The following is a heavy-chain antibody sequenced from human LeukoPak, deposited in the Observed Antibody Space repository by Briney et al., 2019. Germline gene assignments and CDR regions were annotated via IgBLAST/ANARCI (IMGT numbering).Heavy chain of an antibody. CDR2: ISNDGSRK. J-gene: IGHJ4*02. CDR1: GFTFSRHG. D-gene: IGHD3-3*01. V-gene: IGHV3-30*03. CDR3: ARDRAWNYFDY. Sequence: PGGSLGLSCAPSGFTFSRHGMHWVRQAPGKGLKWVAIISNDGSRKYYAHSVEGRFTISRDNSKNTLYLQMDSLRAEDTAVYYCARDRAWNYFDYWGQGTLVTVSS.